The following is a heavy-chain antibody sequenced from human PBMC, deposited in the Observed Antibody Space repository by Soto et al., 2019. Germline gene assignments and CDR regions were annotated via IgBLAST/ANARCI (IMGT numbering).Heavy chain of an antibody. D-gene: IGHD5-12*01. Sequence: QVQLQESGPGLVKPSETLSLTCTVSGGSISSYYWSWIRQPPGKGLEWIGYIYYSGSTNYNPSLKSRVTIPVDTSKNQFSRKLSSVTAADTAVYYCARTEYSGYDFYYFDYWGQGTLVTVSS. J-gene: IGHJ4*02. CDR1: GGSISSYY. V-gene: IGHV4-59*08. CDR3: ARTEYSGYDFYYFDY. CDR2: IYYSGST.